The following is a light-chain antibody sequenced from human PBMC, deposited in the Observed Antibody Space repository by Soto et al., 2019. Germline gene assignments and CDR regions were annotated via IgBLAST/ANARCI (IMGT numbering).Light chain of an antibody. J-gene: IGKJ2*01. CDR2: GAS. Sequence: EIVMTRSPATLSVSPGEIATLSCRASQSVSSNLAWYQQKPGRAPRLHIYGASTRATGVPARFIGSGSVTEFNLTISSLQSEDFAVYYCLQYNNWPYTFGPGTKLESK. V-gene: IGKV3-15*01. CDR1: QSVSSN. CDR3: LQYNNWPYT.